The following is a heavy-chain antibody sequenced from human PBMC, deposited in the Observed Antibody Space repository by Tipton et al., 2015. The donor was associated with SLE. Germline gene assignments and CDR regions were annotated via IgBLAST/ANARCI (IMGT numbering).Heavy chain of an antibody. CDR2: ITWGGVRT. D-gene: IGHD1-26*01. J-gene: IGHJ5*02. Sequence: PLRLSCAASGFAFEDYTMEWVRQIPGKGLEWVSLITWGGVRTYYADSVRGRFTISRDNSKNSLFLQMNSLRTEDTALYYCAKDRVRRGATGTPVDHWGQGTLVTVSS. CDR1: GFAFEDYT. V-gene: IGHV3-43*01. CDR3: AKDRVRRGATGTPVDH.